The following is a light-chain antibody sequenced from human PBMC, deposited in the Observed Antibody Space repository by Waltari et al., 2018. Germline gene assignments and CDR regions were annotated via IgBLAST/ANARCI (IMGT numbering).Light chain of an antibody. J-gene: IGLJ2*01. V-gene: IGLV2-23*03. Sequence: QSALTQPASVSGSPGQSITISCTGFNSNVGSYNLVSWYQKHPGKAPNLLIYEGNRRPAWVSNRFSGSKSDNTASLTLSGLQAEDEADYYCCSNVGSSVFFGGGTKLTVL. CDR2: EGN. CDR3: CSNVGSSVF. CDR1: NSNVGSYNL.